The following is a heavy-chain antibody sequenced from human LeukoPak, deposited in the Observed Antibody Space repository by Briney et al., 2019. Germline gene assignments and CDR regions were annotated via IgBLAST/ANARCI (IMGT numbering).Heavy chain of an antibody. CDR3: ALSGGAFDV. V-gene: IGHV4-39*07. D-gene: IGHD3-16*01. J-gene: IGHJ3*01. Sequence: SETLSLTCTVSGGSISSSSYYWGWIRQPPGKGLEWIGSIYYSGSTYYNPSLKSRVTISVDTSKNQISLKLNSVTAADTAVYYCALSGGAFDVWGEGTMVTVSS. CDR1: GGSISSSSYY. CDR2: IYYSGST.